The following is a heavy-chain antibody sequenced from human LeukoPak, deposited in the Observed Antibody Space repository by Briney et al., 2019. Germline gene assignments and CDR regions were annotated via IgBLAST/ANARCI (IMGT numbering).Heavy chain of an antibody. CDR3: VKRTVNYPFDF. J-gene: IGHJ4*02. Sequence: PGGSLRLSCAASGFTLSSFAMNWVRQAPGKGLEWVSAISGSGGSTFYADSVKGRFTISRDNSENTLYLQMNSLRAEDTAVCYCVKRTVNYPFDFWGQGTLLTVSS. CDR2: ISGSGGST. D-gene: IGHD1-7*01. V-gene: IGHV3-23*01. CDR1: GFTLSSFA.